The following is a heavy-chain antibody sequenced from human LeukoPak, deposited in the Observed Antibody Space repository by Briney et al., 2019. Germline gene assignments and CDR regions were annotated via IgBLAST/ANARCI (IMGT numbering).Heavy chain of an antibody. CDR2: INPNSGGT. V-gene: IGHV1-2*02. D-gene: IGHD6-19*01. CDR1: GYTFTGYY. J-gene: IGHJ3*02. CDR3: VRENIAVEDAFDI. Sequence: ASVKVSCKASGYTFTGYYMHWVRQAPGQGLEWMGWINPNSGGTNYAQKSHRRVTMTRDTSISTAYMELSRLRSYDTAVYYCVRENIAVEDAFDIWGQRKM.